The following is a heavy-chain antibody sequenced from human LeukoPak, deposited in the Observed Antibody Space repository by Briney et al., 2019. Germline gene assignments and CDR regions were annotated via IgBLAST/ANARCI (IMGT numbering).Heavy chain of an antibody. CDR2: INPNSGGT. D-gene: IGHD3-3*01. Sequence: ASVKVSCKASGYTFTGYYMHWVRQAPGQGLEWMGWINPNSGGTNYAQKFQGRVTMTRDTSISTAYMELSRLRSDDTAVYYCARYDFWSGIFDYWGQGTLVTVSS. J-gene: IGHJ4*02. CDR3: ARYDFWSGIFDY. V-gene: IGHV1-2*02. CDR1: GYTFTGYY.